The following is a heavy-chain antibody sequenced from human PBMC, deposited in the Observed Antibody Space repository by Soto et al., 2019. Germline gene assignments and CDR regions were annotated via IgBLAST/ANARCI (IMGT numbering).Heavy chain of an antibody. Sequence: ASVKVSCKASGYTFTSYGISWVRQAPGQGLEWMGWISAYNGNTNYAQKLQGRVTMTTDTSTSTAYMELRSLRSDDTAVYYCARPVAVAGTYYYGMDVGGQGTTVTVSS. CDR1: GYTFTSYG. V-gene: IGHV1-18*01. CDR3: ARPVAVAGTYYYGMDV. J-gene: IGHJ6*02. D-gene: IGHD6-19*01. CDR2: ISAYNGNT.